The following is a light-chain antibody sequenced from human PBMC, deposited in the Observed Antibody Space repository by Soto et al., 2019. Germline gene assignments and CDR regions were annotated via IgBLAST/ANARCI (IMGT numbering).Light chain of an antibody. CDR1: QSVSIY. V-gene: IGKV3-11*01. CDR2: DAS. CDR3: QQRSNWPPKIT. J-gene: IGKJ5*01. Sequence: EIVLAQSQATLCLSAGERATLSCRASQSVSIYLAWYQQKPGQAPRLLIYDASNRATGIPARFSGSASGTDFTLTISSLEPEHFAVYYCQQRSNWPPKITFCQGTRLEIK.